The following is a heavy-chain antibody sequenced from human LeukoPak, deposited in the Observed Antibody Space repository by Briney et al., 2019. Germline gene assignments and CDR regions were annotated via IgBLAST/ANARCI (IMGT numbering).Heavy chain of an antibody. Sequence: SSVKVSCKASRNTFSSYAINWVRQAPRQGLEWMGRIIPIFCTANYAQKFQGRVTITADESTSTTYMELSSLRSEDTAVYYCASGSPLAVAGCVYWGQGTLVTVSS. V-gene: IGHV1-69*13. CDR3: ASGSPLAVAGCVY. J-gene: IGHJ4*02. D-gene: IGHD6-19*01. CDR2: IIPIFCTA. CDR1: RNTFSSYA.